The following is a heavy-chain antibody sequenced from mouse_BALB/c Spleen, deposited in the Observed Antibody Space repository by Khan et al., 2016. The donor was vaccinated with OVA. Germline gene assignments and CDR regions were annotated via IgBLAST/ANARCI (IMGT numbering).Heavy chain of an antibody. J-gene: IGHJ4*01. V-gene: IGHV5-6-3*01. CDR2: INSNGGST. CDR1: GFTFSSYG. Sequence: EVELVESGGGLVQPGGSLTLSCAASGFTFSSYGMSWVRQTPDKRLELVATINSNGGSTYYPDSVKGRFTISRDNAKNTLFLQMSSLKSEDTVMYYCARDPYYYGSKYAMDYWGQGTSVTVSS. D-gene: IGHD1-1*01. CDR3: ARDPYYYGSKYAMDY.